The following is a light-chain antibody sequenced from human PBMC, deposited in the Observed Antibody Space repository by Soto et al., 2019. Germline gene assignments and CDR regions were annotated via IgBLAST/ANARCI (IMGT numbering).Light chain of an antibody. CDR1: QSVSSY. CDR3: QQRSNWPVT. J-gene: IGKJ5*01. V-gene: IGKV3-11*01. Sequence: EVVLTQCPATLSLSPGERATLSCRASQSVSSYLAWYQQKPGQAPRLLIYDASNRATGIPARFSSSGSGTDFTLTISSLEPEDFAVYYCQQRSNWPVTFGQGTRLEIK. CDR2: DAS.